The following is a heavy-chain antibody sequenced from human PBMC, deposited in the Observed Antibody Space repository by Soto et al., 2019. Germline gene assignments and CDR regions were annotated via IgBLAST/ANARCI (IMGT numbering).Heavy chain of an antibody. V-gene: IGHV1-18*01. D-gene: IGHD1-1*01. Sequence: ASVKVSCKASGYTFTTYDISWVRQSPGQGLEWMGWISPSSGVTNYPQKFQGRVTITTDTSTSTAYMELRSLRSDDSAVYYCARDPRYSANYYFGMDVWGQGTTVTVSS. CDR3: ARDPRYSANYYFGMDV. J-gene: IGHJ6*02. CDR2: ISPSSGVT. CDR1: GYTFTTYD.